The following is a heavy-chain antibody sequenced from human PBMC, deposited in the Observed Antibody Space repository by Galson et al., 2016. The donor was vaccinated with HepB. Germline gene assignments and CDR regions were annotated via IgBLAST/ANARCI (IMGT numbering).Heavy chain of an antibody. CDR3: ARDKSFYYYGMDV. Sequence: SLRLSCAASGFAFSGSAMHWVRQAPGKGLEWVAAISSPGSDKYYADSVKGRVTISRDNSNNTLYLQMTSLSPEDTAVYYCARDKSFYYYGMDVWGQGTTVTVSS. V-gene: IGHV3-30-3*01. J-gene: IGHJ6*02. CDR1: GFAFSGSA. CDR2: ISSPGSDK.